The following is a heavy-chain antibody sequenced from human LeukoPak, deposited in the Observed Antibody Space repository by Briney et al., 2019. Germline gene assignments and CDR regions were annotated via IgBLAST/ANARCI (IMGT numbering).Heavy chain of an antibody. J-gene: IGHJ6*03. CDR1: GFTFSSYG. CDR2: IRYDGSNK. V-gene: IGHV3-30*02. D-gene: IGHD6-19*01. Sequence: GGSLRLSCAASGFTFSSYGMHWVRQAPGKGLEWVAFIRYDGSNKYYADSVKGRFTISRDNSKNTLYLQMNSLRAEDTAVYYCAKRAGQGYYYYYMDVWGKGTTVTVSS. CDR3: AKRAGQGYYYYYMDV.